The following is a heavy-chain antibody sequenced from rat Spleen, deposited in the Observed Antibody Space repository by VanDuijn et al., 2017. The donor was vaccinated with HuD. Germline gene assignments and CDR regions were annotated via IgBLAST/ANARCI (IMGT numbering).Heavy chain of an antibody. Sequence: QVQLRESGPGLVQPSQTLSLTCTVSGFSLTSHHVHWVRQPPGKGLEWMGVMWNGGDTSYNSALKTRLNISRDTSKSQVFLKMSSLQTEDTATYYCARDRMDYCYYFDYWGQGVMVTVSS. CDR1: GFSLTSHH. CDR3: ARDRMDYCYYFDY. CDR2: MWNGGDT. V-gene: IGHV2-32*01. J-gene: IGHJ2*01. D-gene: IGHD1-6*01.